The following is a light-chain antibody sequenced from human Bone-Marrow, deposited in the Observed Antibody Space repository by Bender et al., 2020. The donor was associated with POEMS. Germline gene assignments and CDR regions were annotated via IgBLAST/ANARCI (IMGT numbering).Light chain of an antibody. V-gene: IGLV2-23*02. Sequence: QSALTQPASVSASPGQSITISCTGTSSDVGTNLVSWYQQHSGESPKLLIYEITERPSGVSECFSGSKSGNTASLTISGLQAEDEADYYCCSYAGRDTVIFGGGTKLTVL. CDR2: EIT. CDR3: CSYAGRDTVI. CDR1: SSDVGTNL. J-gene: IGLJ2*01.